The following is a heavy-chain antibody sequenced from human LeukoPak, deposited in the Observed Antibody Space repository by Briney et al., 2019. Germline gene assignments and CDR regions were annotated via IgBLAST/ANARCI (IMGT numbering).Heavy chain of an antibody. Sequence: GASVKVSCKASGYTFTSYGISWVRQAPGQELEWMGWISAYNGNTNYAQKLQGRLTMTTDTYTSTAYMELRSLRSDDTAVYYCARVIKPGYYMDVWGKGTTVTVSS. CDR3: ARVIKPGYYMDV. CDR1: GYTFTSYG. V-gene: IGHV1-18*01. CDR2: ISAYNGNT. J-gene: IGHJ6*03. D-gene: IGHD2-21*01.